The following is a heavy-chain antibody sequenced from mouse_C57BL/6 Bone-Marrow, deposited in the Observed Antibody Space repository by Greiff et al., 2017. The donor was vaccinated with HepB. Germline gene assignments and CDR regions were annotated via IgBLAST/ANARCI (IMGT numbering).Heavy chain of an antibody. V-gene: IGHV2-2*01. Sequence: QVQLKESGPGLVQPSQSLSITCTVSGFSFTSYGVHWVRQSPGKGLEWLGVIWSGGSTDYNAAFISRLSISKDNSKSQVFFKMNSLQADDTAIYYCARNAVTTVSYWYFDVWGTGTTVTVSS. CDR1: GFSFTSYG. D-gene: IGHD1-1*01. J-gene: IGHJ1*03. CDR2: IWSGGST. CDR3: ARNAVTTVSYWYFDV.